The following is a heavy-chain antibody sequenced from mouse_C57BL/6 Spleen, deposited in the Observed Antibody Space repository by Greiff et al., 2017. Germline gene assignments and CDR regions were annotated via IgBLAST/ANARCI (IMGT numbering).Heavy chain of an antibody. V-gene: IGHV1-52*01. Sequence: QVQLQQPGAELVRPGSSVKLSCKASGYTFTSYWMHWVKQRPIQGLEWIGNIDPSDSETHYNQKFKDKATLTVDKSSSTAYMQLCRLTSEDSAVCYCAGVTAYYFGCWGQGTTLSVAS. D-gene: IGHD1-2*01. CDR3: AGVTAYYFGC. J-gene: IGHJ2*01. CDR1: GYTFTSYW. CDR2: IDPSDSET.